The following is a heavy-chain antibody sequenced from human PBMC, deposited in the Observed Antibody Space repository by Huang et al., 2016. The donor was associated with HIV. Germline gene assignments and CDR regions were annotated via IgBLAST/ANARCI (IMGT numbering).Heavy chain of an antibody. Sequence: QLQLQESGPGQVKPSETLSLTCTVSGDFISSTKYYWGWIRQSPGKGLEWVGSVYQSGITNYNPSLKSRVTLSVDTSRNQFSLRLNSVTAADTAVYYCASQHIGAAATWFWGRGTQVAVSS. V-gene: IGHV4-39*01. CDR2: VYQSGIT. J-gene: IGHJ4*02. D-gene: IGHD6-13*01. CDR1: GDFISSTKYY. CDR3: ASQHIGAAATWF.